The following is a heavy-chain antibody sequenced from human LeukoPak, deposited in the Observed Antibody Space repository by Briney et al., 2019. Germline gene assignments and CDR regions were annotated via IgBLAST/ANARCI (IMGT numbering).Heavy chain of an antibody. CDR3: ERRGNNGSGSYSDS. Sequence: GGSLRLSCAASGFTFSSYSMNWVRQAPGKGLEWVSYISSSSRTIYYADSVKGRFTISRDNAKNSLYLQMNSLRDEDTAVYYCERRGNNGSGSYSDSWGQGTLVTVSS. D-gene: IGHD3-10*01. CDR1: GFTFSSYS. J-gene: IGHJ4*02. V-gene: IGHV3-48*02. CDR2: ISSSSRTI.